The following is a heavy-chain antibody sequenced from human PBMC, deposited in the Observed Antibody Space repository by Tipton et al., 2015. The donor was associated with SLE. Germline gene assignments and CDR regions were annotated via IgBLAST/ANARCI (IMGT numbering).Heavy chain of an antibody. CDR3: ARAVDILTD. Sequence: TLSLTCTVSGGSISGGFYWSWIRQVPGKGLEWIGYIHYSGTTYYNPSLKSRVSISVDTSKNQFSLKVSSVTAADTAVYFCARAVDILTDWGQGTLVTVSS. CDR1: GGSISGGFY. D-gene: IGHD3-9*01. V-gene: IGHV4-31*03. J-gene: IGHJ4*02. CDR2: IHYSGTT.